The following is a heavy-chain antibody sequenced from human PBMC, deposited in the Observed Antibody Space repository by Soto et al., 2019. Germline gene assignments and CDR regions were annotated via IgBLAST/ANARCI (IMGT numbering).Heavy chain of an antibody. CDR3: AKVLRGGAMPGPDY. CDR1: GFTFSSYA. Sequence: PGGSLRLSCAASGFTFSSYAMSWVRQAPGKGLEWVSAISGSGGSTYYADSVKGRFTISRDNSKNTLYLQMNSLRAEYTAVYYCAKVLRGGAMPGPDYWGQGTLVTVSA. J-gene: IGHJ4*02. D-gene: IGHD3-16*01. CDR2: ISGSGGST. V-gene: IGHV3-23*01.